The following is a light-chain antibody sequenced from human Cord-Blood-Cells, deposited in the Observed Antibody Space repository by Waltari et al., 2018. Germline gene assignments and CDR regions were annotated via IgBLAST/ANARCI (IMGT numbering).Light chain of an antibody. CDR2: DVS. V-gene: IGLV2-14*01. CDR1: SSDAGGYNY. J-gene: IGLJ3*02. CDR3: SSYTGSSIWV. Sequence: QSALTQPASVTGSPGQSITISCTGTSSDAGGYNYVSGYQQHPGKAPKLMIYDVSNRPSGVSNRFSGSKSGNTASLTISGLQAEDEADYYCSSYTGSSIWVFGAGTKLSVL.